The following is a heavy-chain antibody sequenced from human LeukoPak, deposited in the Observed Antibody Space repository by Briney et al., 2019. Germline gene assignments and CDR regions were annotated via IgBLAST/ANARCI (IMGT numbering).Heavy chain of an antibody. CDR2: MNPNSGNT. V-gene: IGHV1-8*01. D-gene: IGHD1-1*01. CDR1: GYTFPLYD. Sequence: ASVKVSCKASGYTFPLYDINWVRQATGQGLEWMGWMNPNSGNTGYAQKFQGRVTMTRNTSISTAYMELSSLRSDDTAVYYCSRGRRTGTFFDFWGQGTLVTVSS. J-gene: IGHJ4*02. CDR3: SRGRRTGTFFDF.